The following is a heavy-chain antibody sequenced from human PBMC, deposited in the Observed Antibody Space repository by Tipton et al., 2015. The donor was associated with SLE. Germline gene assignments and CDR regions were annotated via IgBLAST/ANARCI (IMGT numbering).Heavy chain of an antibody. CDR3: AGGPIAAAGRDWFDP. J-gene: IGHJ5*02. CDR1: GYTFTSYA. CDR2: INAGNGKT. V-gene: IGHV1-3*01. D-gene: IGHD6-13*01. Sequence: QSGPEVKKPGASVNVSCKASGYTFTSYAMQWVRQAPGQRLEWMGWINAGNGKTKYSQKFQGRVTITRDTSASTAHMELSSLTSEDTAVYYWAGGPIAAAGRDWFDPWGQGALVAVSS.